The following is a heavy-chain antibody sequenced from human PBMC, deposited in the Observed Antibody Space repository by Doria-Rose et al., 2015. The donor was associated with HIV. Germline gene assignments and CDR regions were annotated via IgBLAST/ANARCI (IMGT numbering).Heavy chain of an antibody. J-gene: IGHJ6*03. CDR3: AKAPIIGPKYYFYMDV. D-gene: IGHD3-3*01. CDR1: GFSFESYA. V-gene: IGHV3-9*01. CDR2: ISWDRGAK. Sequence: VQLVQSGGGLVQPGRSLRLSCVGSGFSFESYAMHWVRLAPGKGLECVAGISWDRGAKGNADSVEGRLTISRDNAKKSVYLEMRSLRPEDTAFYYCAKAPIIGPKYYFYMDVWGKGTSVTVSS.